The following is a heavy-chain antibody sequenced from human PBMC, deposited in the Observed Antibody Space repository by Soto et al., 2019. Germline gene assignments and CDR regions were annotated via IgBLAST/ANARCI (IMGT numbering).Heavy chain of an antibody. CDR2: ISYDGSNK. Sequence: GGSLRLSCAASGFTFSSYGMHWVRQAPGKGLEWVAVISYDGSNKYYADSVKGRFTISRDNSKNTLYLQMNSLRAEDTAVYCCAKPDTAMVNYYYYGMDVWGQGTTVTVSS. D-gene: IGHD5-18*01. V-gene: IGHV3-30*18. CDR3: AKPDTAMVNYYYYGMDV. CDR1: GFTFSSYG. J-gene: IGHJ6*02.